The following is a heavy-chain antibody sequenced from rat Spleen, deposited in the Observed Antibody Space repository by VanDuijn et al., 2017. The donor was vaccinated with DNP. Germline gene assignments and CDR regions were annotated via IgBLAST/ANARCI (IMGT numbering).Heavy chain of an antibody. D-gene: IGHD1-5*01. V-gene: IGHV5-31*01. J-gene: IGHJ3*01. CDR1: GFTFNNYW. Sequence: EVQLVESGGDLVQPGRSLKLSCVASGFTFNNYWMTWIRQVPGKGLEWVASITSSGGSTYYPDSVKGRFTISRDHAKSTLYLQMDSLRSEDTATYYCETQGIGTSPFAYWGQGTLVTVSS. CDR2: ITSSGGST. CDR3: ETQGIGTSPFAY.